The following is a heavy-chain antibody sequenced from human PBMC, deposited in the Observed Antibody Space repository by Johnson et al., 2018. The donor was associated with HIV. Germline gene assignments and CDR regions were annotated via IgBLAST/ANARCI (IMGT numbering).Heavy chain of an antibody. D-gene: IGHD5-24*01. CDR1: GFTFSSYG. J-gene: IGHJ3*02. V-gene: IGHV3-30*02. CDR3: ARDEPYNLNAFDI. Sequence: VQLVESGGGVVQPGGSLRLSCAASGFTFSSYGMHWVRQAPGKGLEWVAFIRYDGSNKYYADSVKGRFTISRDNAKNSLYLQMNSLRADDTAVYYCARDEPYNLNAFDIWGQGTMVTVSS. CDR2: IRYDGSNK.